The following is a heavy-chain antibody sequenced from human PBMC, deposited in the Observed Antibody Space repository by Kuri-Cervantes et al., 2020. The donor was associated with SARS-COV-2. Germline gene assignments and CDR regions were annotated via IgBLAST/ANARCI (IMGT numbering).Heavy chain of an antibody. CDR1: GFTFGSYS. CDR3: ARASVVVVVPDNFDY. D-gene: IGHD2-2*01. Sequence: GGSLRLSCAASGFTFGSYSMNWVRQAPGKGLEWVSSISSSSSYIYYADSVKGRFTISRDNAKNSLYLQMNSLRAEDTAVYYCARASVVVVVPDNFDYWGQGTLVTVSS. CDR2: ISSSSSYI. J-gene: IGHJ4*02. V-gene: IGHV3-21*01.